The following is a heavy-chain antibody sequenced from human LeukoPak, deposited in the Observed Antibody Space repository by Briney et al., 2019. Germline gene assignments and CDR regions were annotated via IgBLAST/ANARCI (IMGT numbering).Heavy chain of an antibody. CDR2: ISSSSSTI. Sequence: GGSLRLSCAASGFTFSSYSMNWVRQAPGKGLEWVSYISSSSSTIYYADSVKGRFTISRDNAKNSLYLQMNSLRDEDTAVYYCARGLIAVAAPPVSWFDPWGQGTLVTVSS. CDR3: ARGLIAVAAPPVSWFDP. V-gene: IGHV3-48*02. J-gene: IGHJ5*02. D-gene: IGHD6-19*01. CDR1: GFTFSSYS.